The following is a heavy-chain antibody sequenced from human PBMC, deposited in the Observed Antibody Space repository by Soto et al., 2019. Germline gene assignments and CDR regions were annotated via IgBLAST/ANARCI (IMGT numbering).Heavy chain of an antibody. CDR1: GYTLTELS. D-gene: IGHD3-10*01. Sequence: GASVKVSCKVSGYTLTELSMHWVRQAPGKGLEWMGGFDPEDGETIYAQKFQGRVTITGDTSTDTAYMELSSLRSEDTAVYYCAAGPIGFGELLTDALDIWGQGTMVTVSS. CDR3: AAGPIGFGELLTDALDI. V-gene: IGHV1-24*01. J-gene: IGHJ3*02. CDR2: FDPEDGET.